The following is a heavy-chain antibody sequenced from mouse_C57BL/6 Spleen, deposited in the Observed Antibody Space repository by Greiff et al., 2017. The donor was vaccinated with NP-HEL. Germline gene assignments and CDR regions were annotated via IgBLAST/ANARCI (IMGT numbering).Heavy chain of an antibody. CDR1: GFTFSSYA. CDR3: TRGLRYAYAMDY. V-gene: IGHV5-9-1*02. Sequence: EVQLVESGEGLVKPGGSLKLSCAASGFTFSSYAMSWVRQTPEKRLEWVAYISSGGDYIYYADTVKGRFTISRDNARNTLYLQMSSLKSEDTAMYYCTRGLRYAYAMDYWGQGTSVTVSS. CDR2: ISSGGDYI. J-gene: IGHJ4*01. D-gene: IGHD1-1*01.